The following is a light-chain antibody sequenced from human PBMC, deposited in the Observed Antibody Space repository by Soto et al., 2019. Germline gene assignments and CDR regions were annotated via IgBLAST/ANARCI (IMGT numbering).Light chain of an antibody. Sequence: ETVLTQSPGTLSLSPGERATLSCRASQSVSSSYLAWYQQKPGQAPRLLIYGASNRATGIPDRFSGSGSATDFTLTISRLEPEDFAVYYCQQYGTSPPLTFSGGTKVEIK. J-gene: IGKJ4*01. CDR1: QSVSSSY. CDR2: GAS. V-gene: IGKV3-20*01. CDR3: QQYGTSPPLT.